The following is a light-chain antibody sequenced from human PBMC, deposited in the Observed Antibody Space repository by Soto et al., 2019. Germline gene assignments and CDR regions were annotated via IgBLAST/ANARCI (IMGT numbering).Light chain of an antibody. J-gene: IGLJ1*01. CDR1: SSDVGSYNL. CDR2: EGS. V-gene: IGLV2-23*01. Sequence: QSALTQPASVSGSPGQSITISCTGTSSDVGSYNLVSWYHQHPGKAPKLRIYEGSKRPSGVSNRFSGSKSGNTASLTISGLQAEDEADYYCCSYAGSSTPYVFGTGTKLTVL. CDR3: CSYAGSSTPYV.